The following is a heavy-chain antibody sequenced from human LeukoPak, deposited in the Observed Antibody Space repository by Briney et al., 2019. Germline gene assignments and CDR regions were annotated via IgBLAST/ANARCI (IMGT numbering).Heavy chain of an antibody. V-gene: IGHV3-23*01. CDR1: GFTFSSYA. CDR2: ISGSGGST. CDR3: AKTGSGWYSFDY. Sequence: PPGGSLRLSCAASGFTFSSYAMSWVRQAPGKGLEWVSAISGSGGSTYYADSVKGRFTISRDNSKNTPYLQMNSLRAEDTAVYYCAKTGSGWYSFDYWGQGTLVTVSS. D-gene: IGHD6-19*01. J-gene: IGHJ4*02.